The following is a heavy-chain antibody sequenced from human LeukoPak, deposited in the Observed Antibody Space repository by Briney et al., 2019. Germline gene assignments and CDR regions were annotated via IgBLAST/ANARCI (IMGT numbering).Heavy chain of an antibody. CDR3: ARGSYGDPGYYFDY. D-gene: IGHD5-18*01. Sequence: PSETLSLTCTVSGGSISSYYWGWIRQPPGKGLEWIGSIYYSGSTYYNPSLKSRVTISVDTSKNQFSLKLSSVTAADTAVYYCARGSYGDPGYYFDYWGQGTLVTVSS. V-gene: IGHV4-39*07. J-gene: IGHJ4*02. CDR1: GGSISSYY. CDR2: IYYSGST.